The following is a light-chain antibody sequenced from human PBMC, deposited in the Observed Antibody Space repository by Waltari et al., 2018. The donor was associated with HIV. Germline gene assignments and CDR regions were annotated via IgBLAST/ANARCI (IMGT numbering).Light chain of an antibody. J-gene: IGLJ2*01. CDR1: RSNIGSNS. CDR3: STWDDRLNGPVV. V-gene: IGLV1-44*01. CDR2: GDS. Sequence: QSVLAQPPSASGTPGQRVTISCSGSRSNIGSNSVNWYQHFPGTAPKLLIYGDSLRPSGVPARFSGSNFGTSASLVITGFQSGDEADYYCSTWDDRLNGPVVFGGGTRLTVL.